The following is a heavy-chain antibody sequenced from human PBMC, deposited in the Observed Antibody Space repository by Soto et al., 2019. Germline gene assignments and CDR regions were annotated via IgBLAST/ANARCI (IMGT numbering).Heavy chain of an antibody. V-gene: IGHV3-48*01. Sequence: EVQLVESGGGLVQPGGSLRLSCAASGFTFSSYSMTWVRQAPGKGLEWVSYISSSSGSIFYADSVKGRFTISKDNAKNSLDLQMNSLRAEDTAVYFCASNDILTGFDHWGQGTLVTVSP. CDR3: ASNDILTGFDH. CDR2: ISSSSGSI. J-gene: IGHJ4*02. D-gene: IGHD3-9*01. CDR1: GFTFSSYS.